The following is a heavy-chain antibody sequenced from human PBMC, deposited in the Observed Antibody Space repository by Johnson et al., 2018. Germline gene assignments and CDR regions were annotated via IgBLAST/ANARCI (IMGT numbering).Heavy chain of an antibody. CDR1: GFKFDDYV. CDR2: IRGSAEST. V-gene: IGHV3-23*04. J-gene: IGHJ3*02. Sequence: VELVESGGGVVRPGGSMRLSCAASGFKFDDYVMAWVRQVPGKGLECVSNIRGSAESTYYADSVKGRFTISTDSSKNTLFLQLNSLRVEDTAVYYCAKNVFWLVDAFDMWGQGTMVTVSS. D-gene: IGHD6-19*01. CDR3: AKNVFWLVDAFDM.